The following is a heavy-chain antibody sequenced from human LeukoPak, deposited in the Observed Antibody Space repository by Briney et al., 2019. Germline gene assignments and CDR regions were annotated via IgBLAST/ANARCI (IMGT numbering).Heavy chain of an antibody. CDR1: GLTFSNYS. CDR2: IKHDGSEA. CDR3: TRDALFGSGRTHLDF. V-gene: IGHV3-7*04. D-gene: IGHD3-10*01. Sequence: GGSLRLSCAASGLTFSNYSMSWVRQAPGKGLEWVANIKHDGSEAHYVDSVKGRFTISRDNAKNSLSLQMNSLNVDDTGVYFCTRDALFGSGRTHLDFWSQGTLVSVSS. J-gene: IGHJ4*02.